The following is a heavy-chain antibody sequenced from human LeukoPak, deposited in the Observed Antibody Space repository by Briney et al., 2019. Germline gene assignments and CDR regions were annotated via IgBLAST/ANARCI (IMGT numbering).Heavy chain of an antibody. CDR3: ARDSGSGGP. D-gene: IGHD6-19*01. CDR2: IKPDGSEK. CDR1: GFTFSTYG. J-gene: IGHJ5*02. V-gene: IGHV3-7*01. Sequence: AGGSLRLSCAASGFTFSTYGMHWVRQPPGKGLEWVAHIKPDGSEKNYVDSVKGRFTLFRDDAKNSVYLQMNSLRVEDTAVYYCARDSGSGGPWGQGTPVTVSS.